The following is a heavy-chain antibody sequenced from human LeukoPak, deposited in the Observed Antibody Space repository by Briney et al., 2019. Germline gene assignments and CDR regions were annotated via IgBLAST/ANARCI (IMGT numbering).Heavy chain of an antibody. CDR2: INGDGRNI. D-gene: IGHD3-9*01. Sequence: GGSLRLSCVASGFTFSSYWMHWVRQDPKKGLVWVSRINGDGRNINYADSVRGRFTISRDNAKNTLYLQMNTLRVEDTAVYYCTRDLMDYDVSTGLHHYYMDVWGQGTTVTVSS. CDR3: TRDLMDYDVSTGLHHYYMDV. CDR1: GFTFSSYW. J-gene: IGHJ6*02. V-gene: IGHV3-74*01.